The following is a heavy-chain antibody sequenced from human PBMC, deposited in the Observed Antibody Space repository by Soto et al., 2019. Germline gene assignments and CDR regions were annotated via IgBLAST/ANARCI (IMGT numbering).Heavy chain of an antibody. Sequence: TGGSLRLSCAASGFTFSSYSMNWVRQAPGKGLEWVSSISSSSSYIYYADSVKGRFTISRDNAKNSLYLQMNSLRAEDTAVYYCARGSGWLQSYFDYWGQGTLVTVSS. D-gene: IGHD6-19*01. V-gene: IGHV3-21*01. J-gene: IGHJ4*02. CDR3: ARGSGWLQSYFDY. CDR1: GFTFSSYS. CDR2: ISSSSSYI.